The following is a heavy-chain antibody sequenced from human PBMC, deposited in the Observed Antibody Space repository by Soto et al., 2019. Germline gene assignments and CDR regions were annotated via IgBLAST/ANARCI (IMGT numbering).Heavy chain of an antibody. Sequence: QLQLQESGPGLVKPSETLSLTCTVSGVSISSSDYFWGWIRQPPGKGLEWVASMPSSGRKFHNPSLKSRVTISVISSTSQLSLKLNSVTAADTSVYFCARLPRTTVAGTGTDSWGQAILGTVSS. J-gene: IGHJ4*02. CDR3: ARLPRTTVAGTGTDS. CDR1: GVSISSSDYF. CDR2: MPSSGRK. V-gene: IGHV4-39*01. D-gene: IGHD6-19*01.